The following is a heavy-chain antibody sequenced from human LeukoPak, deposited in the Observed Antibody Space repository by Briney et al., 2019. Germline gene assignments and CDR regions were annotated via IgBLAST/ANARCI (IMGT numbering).Heavy chain of an antibody. CDR3: ARARVEMATIRGLCFDY. J-gene: IGHJ4*02. CDR1: GGSFSGYY. CDR2: INHSGST. V-gene: IGHV4-34*01. D-gene: IGHD5-24*01. Sequence: SETLSLTCAVYGGSFSGYYWSWIRQPPGKGLEWIGEINHSGSTNYNPSLKSRVTISVDTSKNQFSLKLSSVTAADTAVYYCARARVEMATIRGLCFDYWGQGTLVTVSS.